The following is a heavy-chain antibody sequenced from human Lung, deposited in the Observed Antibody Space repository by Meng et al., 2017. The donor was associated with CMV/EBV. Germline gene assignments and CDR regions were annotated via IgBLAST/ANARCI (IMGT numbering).Heavy chain of an antibody. CDR1: GFTFSSYA. V-gene: IGHV3-23*01. J-gene: IGHJ4*02. Sequence: SXAASGFTFSSYAMSWVRQAPGKGLEWVSAISGSGGSTYYADSVKGRFTISRDNSKNTLYLQMNSLRAEDTAVYYCAKCVFSPMRRKIYAYRKGRDVWGQGTPVXVSS. CDR3: AKCVFSPMRRKIYAYRKGRDV. CDR2: ISGSGGST. D-gene: IGHD2-2*01.